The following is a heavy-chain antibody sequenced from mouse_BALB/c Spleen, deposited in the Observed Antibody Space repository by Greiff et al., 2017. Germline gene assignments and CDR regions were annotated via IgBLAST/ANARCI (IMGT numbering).Heavy chain of an antibody. Sequence: VKLQESGAELVRPGTSVKVSCKASGYAFTNYLIEWVKQRPGQGLEWIGVINPGSGGTNYNEKFKGKATLTADKSSSTAYMQLSSLTSDDSAVYFCARSGLGRAMDYWGQGTSVTVSS. V-gene: IGHV1-54*01. CDR1: GYAFTNYL. J-gene: IGHJ4*01. D-gene: IGHD4-1*01. CDR2: INPGSGGT. CDR3: ARSGLGRAMDY.